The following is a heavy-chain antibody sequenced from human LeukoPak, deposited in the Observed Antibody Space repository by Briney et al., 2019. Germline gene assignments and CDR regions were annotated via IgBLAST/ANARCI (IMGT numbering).Heavy chain of an antibody. Sequence: GGSLRLSCAASGFTFSSYSMKWVRQAPGKGLEWVSYISSSSSIIYYADSVKGRFTVSRDNAKNSLYLQMHSPRAEDTAVYYCAGTDSGSYSRWFDYWGQGTLVTVSS. J-gene: IGHJ4*02. CDR3: AGTDSGSYSRWFDY. V-gene: IGHV3-48*01. D-gene: IGHD1-26*01. CDR1: GFTFSSYS. CDR2: ISSSSSII.